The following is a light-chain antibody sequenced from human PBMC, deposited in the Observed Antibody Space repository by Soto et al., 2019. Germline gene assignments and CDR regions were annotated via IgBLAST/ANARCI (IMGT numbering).Light chain of an antibody. CDR2: DTS. V-gene: IGKV3-20*01. CDR3: QQYGTSEII. J-gene: IGKJ5*01. Sequence: EIVLTQSPGTLSLSPGERATLSCRASQSVSSSSLAWYLQKPGQAPRLLISDTSSRATGVPDRYSASGSGTDFTLTISRLEPEDFAVFFCQQYGTSEIIFGQGTRLEI. CDR1: QSVSSSS.